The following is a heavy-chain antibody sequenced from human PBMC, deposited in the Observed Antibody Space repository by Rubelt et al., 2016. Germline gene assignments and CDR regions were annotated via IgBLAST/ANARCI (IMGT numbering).Heavy chain of an antibody. J-gene: IGHJ6*02. CDR3: ARRQVFGSNSIVYYGMDV. D-gene: IGHD1-26*01. Sequence: GGEWVGRTRNKANSYTTEYAASVKGRFTISRDDSKNSLYLQMNSLRDEDTAVYYCARRQVFGSNSIVYYGMDVWGQGTTVTVSS. V-gene: IGHV3-72*01. CDR2: TRNKANSYTT.